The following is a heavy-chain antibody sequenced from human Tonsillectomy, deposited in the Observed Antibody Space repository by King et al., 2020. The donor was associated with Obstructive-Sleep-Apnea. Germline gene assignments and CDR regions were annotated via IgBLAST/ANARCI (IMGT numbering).Heavy chain of an antibody. CDR2: IIPLFPVV. CDR3: ARDIPRGYSGSYFDY. D-gene: IGHD1-26*01. J-gene: IGHJ4*02. V-gene: IGHV1-69*12. CDR1: GDTFNTHA. Sequence: QLVQSGAEVRKPGSSVKVSCKTSGDTFNTHAITWVRQAPGQGLEWMGGIIPLFPVVNYAQKFRGRVAITADESTSTAYMELSSLRSDDTAVYYCARDIPRGYSGSYFDYWGQGTLVTVSS.